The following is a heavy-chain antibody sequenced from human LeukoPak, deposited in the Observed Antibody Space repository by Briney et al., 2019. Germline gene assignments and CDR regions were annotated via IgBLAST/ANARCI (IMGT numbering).Heavy chain of an antibody. CDR3: ARQANCGGDCYSFDP. J-gene: IGHJ5*02. V-gene: IGHV4-38-2*01. CDR2: ISHSGST. D-gene: IGHD2-21*01. Sequence: PSETLSLTXAVSGYSISSYYHWGWFRQPPGKGLEWIGSISHSGSTYYNPSLKSRVTISVDTSKNLFSLKLSSVTASDTAVYYCARQANCGGDCYSFDPWGQGTLVTVSS. CDR1: GYSISSYYH.